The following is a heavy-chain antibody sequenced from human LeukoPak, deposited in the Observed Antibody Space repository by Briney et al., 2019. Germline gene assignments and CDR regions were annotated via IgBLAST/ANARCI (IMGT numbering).Heavy chain of an antibody. CDR1: GYTFTDYY. V-gene: IGHV1-2*02. D-gene: IGHD3-10*01. J-gene: IGHJ4*02. CDR2: INPNSGGT. CDR3: ARPLEYGSSLD. Sequence: ASVKVSCKASGYTFTDYYLHWVRQAHGQGLEWMGWINPNSGGTNYAQKFQGRVTMTRDTSISTAYMELSRLRSDDTAVYYCARPLEYGSSLDWGQGTLVTVSS.